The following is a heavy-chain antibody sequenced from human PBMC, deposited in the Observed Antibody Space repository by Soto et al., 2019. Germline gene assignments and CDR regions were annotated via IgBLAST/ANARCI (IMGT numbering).Heavy chain of an antibody. CDR1: GFTFSTYA. J-gene: IGHJ4*02. CDR3: AKGGSFDY. V-gene: IGHV3-23*01. Sequence: GSLRLSCAASGFTFSTYAMSWVRQAPGKGLEWVSAISGSGGNTYYADSVKGRFTISRDNSKNTLYLHMNSLRAEDTAIYYCAKGGSFDYWGQGTLVTVSS. CDR2: ISGSGGNT.